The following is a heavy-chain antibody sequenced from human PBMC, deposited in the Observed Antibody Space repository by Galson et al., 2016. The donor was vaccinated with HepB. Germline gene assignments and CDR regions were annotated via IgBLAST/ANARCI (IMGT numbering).Heavy chain of an antibody. Sequence: SVKVSCKASGYTFTSYQMHWVRQASGQGLEWMGIINPNADSTTYAQKFQGRVTMTRDTSTSTVYMELSSLRSEDTAVYYCAREGSYWYLHTDNWFDPWGQGTLVTVSS. V-gene: IGHV1-46*01. CDR2: INPNADST. J-gene: IGHJ5*02. CDR3: AREGSYWYLHTDNWFDP. CDR1: GYTFTSYQ. D-gene: IGHD2-8*02.